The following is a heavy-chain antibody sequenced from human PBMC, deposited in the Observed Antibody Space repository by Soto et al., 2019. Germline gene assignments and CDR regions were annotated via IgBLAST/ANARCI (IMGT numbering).Heavy chain of an antibody. CDR1: GYTFTSYD. V-gene: IGHV1-8*01. D-gene: IGHD3-3*02. CDR2: MNPNSGNT. CDR3: ARGPTAGRLLADYYYYMDV. Sequence: ASVKVSCKASGYTFTSYDINWVRQATGQGLEWMGWMNPNSGNTGYAQKFQGRVTMTRNTSISTAYMELSSLRSEDTAVYYCARGPTAGRLLADYYYYMDVWGKGTTVTVSS. J-gene: IGHJ6*03.